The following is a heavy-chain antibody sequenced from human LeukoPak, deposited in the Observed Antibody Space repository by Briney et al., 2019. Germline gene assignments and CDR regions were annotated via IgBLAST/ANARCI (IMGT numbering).Heavy chain of an antibody. D-gene: IGHD4-17*01. CDR3: TMENSGARA. CDR2: IRSKTHGGTA. Sequence: GGSLRLSSAASAFTISDPWRGWLRQAPGKGLEWVGRIRSKTHGGTADYAAPVKGRFTISRDDSKNTLYLQMNSLKSEDTAVYYCTMENSGARAWGQGTLVTVSS. V-gene: IGHV3-15*01. CDR1: AFTISDPW. J-gene: IGHJ4*02.